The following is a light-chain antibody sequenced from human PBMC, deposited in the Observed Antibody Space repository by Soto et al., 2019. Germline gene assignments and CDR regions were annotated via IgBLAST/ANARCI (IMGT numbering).Light chain of an antibody. V-gene: IGLV2-11*01. CDR3: SSYAGGYTPYVV. CDR2: DVR. CDR1: SSDVGYYNY. Sequence: QSALTQPRSVSGSPGQSVTISCTGTSSDVGYYNYVSWYHQHPGKAPKLMIYDVRKRPSGVPDRFSGSKSGNTASLTISGLQVEDEADYYCSSYAGGYTPYVVFGGGTKLTVL. J-gene: IGLJ2*01.